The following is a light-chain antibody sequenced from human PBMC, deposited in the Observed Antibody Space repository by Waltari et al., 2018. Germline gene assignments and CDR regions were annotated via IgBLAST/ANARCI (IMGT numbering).Light chain of an antibody. J-gene: IGLJ3*02. Sequence: QSVLTQPPSMSGTPGQRVTISCSGSSSNIGNNYVCWYQQLPGTAPKLRIYNSDQWPSGVRDRVSGSTSGTAASLAISGLRSEDDGDYYCAAWDDSVTGEVFGGGTRLTVL. CDR2: NSD. CDR1: SSNIGNNY. V-gene: IGLV1-47*01. CDR3: AAWDDSVTGEV.